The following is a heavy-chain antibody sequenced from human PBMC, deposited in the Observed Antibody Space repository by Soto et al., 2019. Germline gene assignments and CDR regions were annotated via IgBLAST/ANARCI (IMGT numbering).Heavy chain of an antibody. CDR2: TYHRSKWSK. Sequence: SQTLSLTCAISGDSVSSNSATWDWIRQSPSRGLEWLGRTYHRSKWSKDYAVSVKSRITITPDTSKNQFSLQLSSVTPEDTAVYYCAKLTGSGGKWGQGALVTVSS. V-gene: IGHV6-1*01. J-gene: IGHJ4*02. CDR1: GDSVSSNSAT. CDR3: AKLTGSGGK. D-gene: IGHD3-9*01.